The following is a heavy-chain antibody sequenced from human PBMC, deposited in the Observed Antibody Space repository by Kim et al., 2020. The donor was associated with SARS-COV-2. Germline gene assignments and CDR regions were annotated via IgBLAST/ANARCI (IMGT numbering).Heavy chain of an antibody. CDR3: ARIRIPGWEGAFDI. D-gene: IGHD1-26*01. V-gene: IGHV3-30-3*01. CDR1: GFTFSSYA. CDR2: LSYDGSNK. Sequence: GGSLRLSCAASGFTFSSYAMHWVRQAPGKGLEWVAVLSYDGSNKYYADSVKGRFTNSRDNSKNTLYLQMNSLRAEDTAVYYCARIRIPGWEGAFDIWGQGTMVTISS. J-gene: IGHJ3*02.